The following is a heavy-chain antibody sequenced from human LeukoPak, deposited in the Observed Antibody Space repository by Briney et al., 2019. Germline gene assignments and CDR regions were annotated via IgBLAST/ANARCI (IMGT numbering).Heavy chain of an antibody. Sequence: GGSLRLSCEASGFSFSSYSMNWVRQAPGERPEWVSSISSRSTYIYYADSVKGRFTISRDDAKNSLFLQMNSLRAEDTAVYYCASLIAAAGSFDYWGQGTLVTVSS. V-gene: IGHV3-21*01. CDR1: GFSFSSYS. CDR3: ASLIAAAGSFDY. J-gene: IGHJ4*02. CDR2: ISSRSTYI. D-gene: IGHD6-13*01.